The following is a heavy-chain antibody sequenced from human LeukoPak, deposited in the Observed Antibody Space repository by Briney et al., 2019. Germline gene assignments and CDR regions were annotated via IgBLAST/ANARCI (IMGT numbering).Heavy chain of an antibody. CDR1: GFTFNTFH. V-gene: IGHV3-48*04. CDR3: AKGGAVAPRGFDI. J-gene: IGHJ3*02. D-gene: IGHD4-23*01. CDR2: ISRSGTNI. Sequence: GSLRLSCATSGFTFNTFHMNWVRQAPGKGLEWVSFISRSGTNIYHADSVKGRFTISRDNANNSLYLQINSLRAEDTAVYYCAKGGAVAPRGFDIWGQGTMVTVSS.